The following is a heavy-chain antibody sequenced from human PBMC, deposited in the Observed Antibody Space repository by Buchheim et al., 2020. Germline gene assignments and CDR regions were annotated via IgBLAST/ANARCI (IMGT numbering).Heavy chain of an antibody. V-gene: IGHV1-69*06. CDR3: ARQFGHERSAYYFYF. D-gene: IGHD3-22*01. Sequence: QVQLVQSGAEVKKPGSSVKVSCKASGDTFNNYDVSWVRQAPGLGLEWMGGITPLFGTAKYAQKFQGRVTITADKSTSPVYMSLSSLRSEDTAVYYCARQFGHERSAYYFYFWGQGTL. CDR2: ITPLFGTA. J-gene: IGHJ4*02. CDR1: GDTFNNYD.